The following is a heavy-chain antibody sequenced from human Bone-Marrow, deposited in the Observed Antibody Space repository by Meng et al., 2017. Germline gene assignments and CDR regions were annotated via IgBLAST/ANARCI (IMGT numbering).Heavy chain of an antibody. D-gene: IGHD2-15*01. V-gene: IGHV1-24*01. CDR2: FDPEDGET. CDR3: ATVVVVARRDAFDI. CDR1: GYTLTELS. Sequence: ASVKVSCKVSGYTLTELSMNWVRQAPGKGLEWMGGFDPEDGETIYAQKFQGGVTMTEDASTDTAYMELSSLRSEDAAVYYYATVVVVARRDAFDIWGQGTMVTVSS. J-gene: IGHJ3*02.